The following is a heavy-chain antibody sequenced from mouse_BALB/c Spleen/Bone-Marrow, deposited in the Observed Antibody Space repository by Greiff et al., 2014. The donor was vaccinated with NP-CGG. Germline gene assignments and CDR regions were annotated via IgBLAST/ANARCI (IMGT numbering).Heavy chain of an antibody. Sequence: EVQVVESGGGLVKPGGSLKLSCAASGFTFSSYAMSWVRQTPEKRLEWVATISSGGSYTYYPDSVKGRFTISRDNAKNTLYLQMSSLKSEDTARYYCTRIYYGYDGGYYYAMDYWGQGTSVTVSS. V-gene: IGHV5-6-4*01. CDR1: GFTFSSYA. CDR2: ISSGGSYT. J-gene: IGHJ4*01. D-gene: IGHD2-2*01. CDR3: TRIYYGYDGGYYYAMDY.